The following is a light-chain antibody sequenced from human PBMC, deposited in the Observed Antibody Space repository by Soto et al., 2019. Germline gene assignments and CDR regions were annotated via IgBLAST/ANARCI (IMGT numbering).Light chain of an antibody. CDR3: QQYDSTPWT. Sequence: TPPPSSLCASVRDTFTTTRRASRSSSSYLAWYQQKPGKAPRLLIYAASSWESGIPARFSGSGSGTDFTLTISSLEPEDFATYYCQQYDSTPWTFGQGTKVDIK. J-gene: IGKJ1*01. V-gene: IGKV1-39*01. CDR2: AAS. CDR1: RSSSSY.